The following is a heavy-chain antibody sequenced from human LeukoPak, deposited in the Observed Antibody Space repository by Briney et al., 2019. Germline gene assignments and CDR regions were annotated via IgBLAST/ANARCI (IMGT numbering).Heavy chain of an antibody. CDR2: IYYSGST. CDR3: AREGQDYYDSSGYYSYFDY. D-gene: IGHD3-22*01. CDR1: GFTVSSNY. Sequence: GSLRLSCAASGFTVSSNYMSWVRQAPGKGLEWIGYIYYSGSTNYNPSLKSRVTISVDTSKNQFSLKLSSVTAADTAVYYCAREGQDYYDSSGYYSYFDYWGQGTLVTVSS. J-gene: IGHJ4*02. V-gene: IGHV4-59*02.